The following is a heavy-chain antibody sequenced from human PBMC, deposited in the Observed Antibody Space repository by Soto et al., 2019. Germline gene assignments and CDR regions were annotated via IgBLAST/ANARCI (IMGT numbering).Heavy chain of an antibody. J-gene: IGHJ4*02. V-gene: IGHV4-4*02. Sequence: QVQLPESGPGLVKPSGTLSLTCGVSRGSVNSPNWWSWVRQPPGKGLEGIGEIYHTGNTNNNPSLMSRVTLSLDKSQNPFSLTLTAVPAAYTSVYYWARKGLSDASPFDSWGQGTMVTVSS. CDR3: ARKGLSDASPFDS. D-gene: IGHD3-10*01. CDR1: RGSVNSPNW. CDR2: IYHTGNT.